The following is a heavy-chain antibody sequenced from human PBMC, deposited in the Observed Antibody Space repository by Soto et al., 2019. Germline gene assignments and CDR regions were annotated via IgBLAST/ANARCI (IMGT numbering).Heavy chain of an antibody. V-gene: IGHV3-30-3*01. D-gene: IGHD6-19*01. CDR3: AREKQWLVPFDY. Sequence: GGSLRLSCAASGFTFSSYAMHWVRQAPGKGPEWVAVISYDGSNKYYADSVKGRFTISRDNSKNTLYLQMNSLRAEDTAVYYCAREKQWLVPFDYWGQGTLVTVSS. CDR1: GFTFSSYA. J-gene: IGHJ4*02. CDR2: ISYDGSNK.